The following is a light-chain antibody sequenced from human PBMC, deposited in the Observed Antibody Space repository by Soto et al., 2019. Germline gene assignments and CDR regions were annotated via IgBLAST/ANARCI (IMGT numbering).Light chain of an antibody. CDR1: QSVLYSSNNKNY. V-gene: IGKV4-1*01. J-gene: IGKJ2*01. Sequence: DIVMTQSPDSLAVSLGERATLNCKSSQSVLYSSNNKNYLAWYQQKPGQPPKLLIYWASTRESGVPVRFSGSGSGTDFTLTISSLQAEDVAIYYCQQYYSTPYTFGQGTKLEI. CDR3: QQYYSTPYT. CDR2: WAS.